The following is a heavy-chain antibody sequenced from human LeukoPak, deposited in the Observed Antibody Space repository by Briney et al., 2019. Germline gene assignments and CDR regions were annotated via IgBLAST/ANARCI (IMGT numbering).Heavy chain of an antibody. CDR1: GYTFTGYY. V-gene: IGHV1-2*02. D-gene: IGHD6-13*01. CDR2: INPNSGGT. J-gene: IGHJ4*02. CDR3: ARFQDSSSWYVLY. Sequence: AAVKVSCKASGYTFTGYYMHWVRQAPGQGLEWMGWINPNSGGTNYAQKLQGRVTMTTDTSTSTAYMELRSLRSDDTAVYYCARFQDSSSWYVLYWGQGTLVTVSS.